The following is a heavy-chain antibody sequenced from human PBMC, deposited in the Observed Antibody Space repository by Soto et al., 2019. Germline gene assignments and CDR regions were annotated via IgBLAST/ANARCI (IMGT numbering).Heavy chain of an antibody. CDR1: GGSFSGYY. J-gene: IGHJ6*02. V-gene: IGHV4-59*01. CDR2: IYYSGST. D-gene: IGHD6-6*01. Sequence: ETLSLTCAVYGGSFSGYYWSWIRQPPGKGLEWIGYIYYSGSTNYNPSLKSRVTISVDTSKNQFSLKLSSVTAADTAVYYCAREGSSSSPPYYYYGMDVWGQGTTVTVSS. CDR3: AREGSSSSPPYYYYGMDV.